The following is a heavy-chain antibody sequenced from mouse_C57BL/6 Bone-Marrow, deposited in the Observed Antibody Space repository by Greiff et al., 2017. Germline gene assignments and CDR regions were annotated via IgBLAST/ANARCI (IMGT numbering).Heavy chain of an antibody. Sequence: QVQLQQPGAELVMPGASVKLSCKASGYTFTSYWMHWVKQRPGQGLEWIGEIDPSDSYTNYNQKFKGKSTLTVDKSSSTAYMQRSSLTSEDSAVYYCARRGYGSSYDWYFDVWGTGTTVTVSS. D-gene: IGHD1-1*01. CDR1: GYTFTSYW. CDR3: ARRGYGSSYDWYFDV. CDR2: IDPSDSYT. J-gene: IGHJ1*03. V-gene: IGHV1-69*01.